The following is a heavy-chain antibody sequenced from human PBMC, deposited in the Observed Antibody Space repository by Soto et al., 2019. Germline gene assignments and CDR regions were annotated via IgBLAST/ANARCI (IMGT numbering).Heavy chain of an antibody. D-gene: IGHD4-17*01. Sequence: SETLSLTCAVYGGSFSGYYWSWIRQPPGKGLEWIGEINHSGSTNYNPSLKSRVTISVDTSKNQFSLKLSSVTAADTAVYYCARVEDYALRPASAIDYWGQGTLVTVSS. V-gene: IGHV4-34*01. CDR3: ARVEDYALRPASAIDY. CDR2: INHSGST. J-gene: IGHJ4*02. CDR1: GGSFSGYY.